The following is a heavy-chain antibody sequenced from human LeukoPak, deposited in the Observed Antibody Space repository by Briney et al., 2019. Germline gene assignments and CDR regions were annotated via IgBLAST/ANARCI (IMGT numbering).Heavy chain of an antibody. CDR3: AAMVRFKGFGELSDAFDI. J-gene: IGHJ3*02. V-gene: IGHV4-59*08. D-gene: IGHD3-10*01. CDR2: IYYSGST. CDR1: AGSISSYY. Sequence: PSETLSLTCTVSAGSISSYYWSWIRQPPGKGLEWIGYIYYSGSTNYNPSLKSRVTISVDTSKNQFSLKLSSVTAADTAVYYCAAMVRFKGFGELSDAFDIWGQGTMVTVSS.